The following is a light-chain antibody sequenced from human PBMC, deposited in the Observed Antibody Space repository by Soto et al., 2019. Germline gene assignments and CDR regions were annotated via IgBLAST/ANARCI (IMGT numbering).Light chain of an antibody. J-gene: IGLJ1*01. CDR2: DVT. CDR1: SSDVGGYDY. Sequence: QSVLSHPPSVSWSPGQSVTISCTGTSSDVGGYDYVSWYQQHPGKAPKLLIYDVTKRPSGVPDRLSGSKSGNTASLTISGLQAEDEADFFCCSYGGSSHYVFGTGTKVTVL. V-gene: IGLV2-11*01. CDR3: CSYGGSSHYV.